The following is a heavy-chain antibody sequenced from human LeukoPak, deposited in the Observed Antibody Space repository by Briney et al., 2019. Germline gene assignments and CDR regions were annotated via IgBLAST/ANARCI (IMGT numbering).Heavy chain of an antibody. D-gene: IGHD6-6*01. J-gene: IGHJ4*02. CDR3: ARDLGIAARPDY. Sequence: SETLSLTCTVSGGSISSSSYYWGWIRLPPGKGLEWIGSIYHSGSTYYNPSLKSRVTISVDTSKNQFSLKLSSVTAADTAVYYCARDLGIAARPDYWGQGTLVTVSS. CDR1: GGSISSSSYY. CDR2: IYHSGST. V-gene: IGHV4-39*07.